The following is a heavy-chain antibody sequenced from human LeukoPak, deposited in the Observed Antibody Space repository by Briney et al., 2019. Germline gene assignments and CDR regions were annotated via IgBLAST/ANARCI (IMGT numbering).Heavy chain of an antibody. J-gene: IGHJ3*01. V-gene: IGHV3-15*01. D-gene: IGHD7-27*01. CDR2: IQSKSDGGTT. CDR1: GFTFTNAW. Sequence: GGSLRLSCAASGFTFTNAWMSWVRQAPGKGLEWVGRIQSKSDGGTTDYAAPVKGRFTISRDDSKNTLFLQMNSLKTEDTAVYHCTTVGYWGFNALDVWGQGTLFSVSS. CDR3: TTVGYWGFNALDV.